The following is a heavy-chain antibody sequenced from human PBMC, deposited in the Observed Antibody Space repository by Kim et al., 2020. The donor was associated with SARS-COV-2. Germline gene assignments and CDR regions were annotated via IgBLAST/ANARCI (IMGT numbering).Heavy chain of an antibody. D-gene: IGHD6-13*01. V-gene: IGHV1-3*01. J-gene: IGHJ4*02. CDR1: GYTLTSYV. CDR2: INVGNGNT. CDR3: ARAVNLIAAFDY. Sequence: ASVKVSCKASGYTLTSYVMHWVRQAPGQRLEWMGRINVGNGNTKYSQKIQGRVTITRDTSASTAYMELSSLRSEDTAVYYCARAVNLIAAFDYWGQGTLVTVSS.